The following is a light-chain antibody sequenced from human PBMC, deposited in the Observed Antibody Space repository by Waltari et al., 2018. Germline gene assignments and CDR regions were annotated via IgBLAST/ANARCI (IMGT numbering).Light chain of an antibody. V-gene: IGKV1-39*01. CDR2: AAS. J-gene: IGKJ4*01. CDR1: HNITTY. Sequence: DIQMTQSPSSLSASVGDRLTISCRASHNITTYLNWYQQKPGKAPNLLIYAASTLQSGVPSRFSGSGSGTEFILTISSLRPEDFATYYCQQTNSVPLTFGGGTKVESK. CDR3: QQTNSVPLT.